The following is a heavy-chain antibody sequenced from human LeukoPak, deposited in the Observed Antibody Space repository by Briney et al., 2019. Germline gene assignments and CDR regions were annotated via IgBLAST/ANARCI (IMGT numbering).Heavy chain of an antibody. Sequence: PSETLSLTCTVSGGSISSYYWNWIRQPAGKGLEWIGRIHTSGRINYNPSLKSRITISVDKSKNQLSLELRSATAADTAVYYCAGFDSSRAGITASFDYWGQGTLVTVSS. CDR2: IHTSGRI. V-gene: IGHV4-4*07. CDR1: GGSISSYY. D-gene: IGHD1-14*01. CDR3: AGFDSSRAGITASFDY. J-gene: IGHJ4*02.